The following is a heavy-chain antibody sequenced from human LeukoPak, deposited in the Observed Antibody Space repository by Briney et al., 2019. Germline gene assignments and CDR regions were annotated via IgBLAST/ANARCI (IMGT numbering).Heavy chain of an antibody. J-gene: IGHJ3*02. V-gene: IGHV3-7*01. CDR3: VRYYDPPVGDAFDI. CDR2: INPDGSEK. CDR1: GFRFGSDW. Sequence: GGSLSLSCAASGFRFGSDWMSWVRQAPGKGLEWVANINPDGSEKYYVDSVKGRFTISRDNDKNSLYLRLNSLRADDTAVYYCVRYYDPPVGDAFDIWGQGTLVTVSS. D-gene: IGHD3-16*01.